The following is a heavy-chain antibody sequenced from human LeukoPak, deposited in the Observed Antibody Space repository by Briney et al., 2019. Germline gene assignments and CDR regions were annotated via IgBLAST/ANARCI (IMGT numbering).Heavy chain of an antibody. V-gene: IGHV3-53*01. CDR3: ARGAGYNYPYYFDY. D-gene: IGHD5-24*01. CDR1: GFTFSSYA. J-gene: IGHJ4*02. CDR2: IYGGGNI. Sequence: GGSLRLSCAASGFTFSSYAMHWVRQAPGKGLEWVSVIYGGGNIYYADSVKGRFTISRDNSKNTLYLQMNSLRAEDTAVYYCARGAGYNYPYYFDYWGQGTLVTVSS.